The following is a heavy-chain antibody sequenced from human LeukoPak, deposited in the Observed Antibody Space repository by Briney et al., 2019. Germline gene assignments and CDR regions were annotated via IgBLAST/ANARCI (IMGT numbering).Heavy chain of an antibody. CDR2: IIRISSYI. J-gene: IGHJ6*02. CDR3: AREVPWFGELFATFYYYYGMDV. D-gene: IGHD3-10*01. CDR1: GFTFSSYS. V-gene: IGHV3-21*01. Sequence: GGSLRLSCADSGFTFSSYSMNWGCQAPGKGLEWVSYIIRISSYIYYTDSLKGRYTISRDKTKNCQYMQKKTLRDEETAEYFCAREVPWFGELFATFYYYYGMDVWCRGTTVTVS.